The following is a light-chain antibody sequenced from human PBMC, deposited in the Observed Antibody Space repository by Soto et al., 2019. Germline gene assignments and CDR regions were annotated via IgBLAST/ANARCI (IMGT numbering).Light chain of an antibody. CDR3: SSYSSVSTYI. Sequence: QSALTQPASVSGFPGQSIVIPCTGANSDVGAYNYVSWYQQHPGKAPKLIISEVSSRPSGVSSRFSGSKSGNTASLTISGLQAEDEAEYYCSSYSSVSTYIFGTGTKVTVL. CDR2: EVS. V-gene: IGLV2-14*01. J-gene: IGLJ1*01. CDR1: NSDVGAYNY.